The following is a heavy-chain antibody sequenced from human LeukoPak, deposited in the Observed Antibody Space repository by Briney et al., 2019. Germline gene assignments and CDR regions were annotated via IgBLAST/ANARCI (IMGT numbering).Heavy chain of an antibody. J-gene: IGHJ4*02. D-gene: IGHD2-21*02. CDR2: IIPVFGTA. Sequence: SVKVSCKASGGTFSSYAISWVRQAPGQGLEWMGRIIPVFGTANYAQKFQGRVTITTDESTSTAYMELSSLRSEDTAVYYCARATLVVTAYYFDYWGQGTLVTVSS. CDR1: GGTFSSYA. CDR3: ARATLVVTAYYFDY. V-gene: IGHV1-69*05.